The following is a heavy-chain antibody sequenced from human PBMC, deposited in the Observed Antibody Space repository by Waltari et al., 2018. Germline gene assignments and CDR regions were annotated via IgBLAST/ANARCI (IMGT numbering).Heavy chain of an antibody. D-gene: IGHD3-16*01. CDR3: AKDAFGNTYMDH. Sequence: QLQLVESGGGVVQPGKSLRVPCAASGFSLSHYGMHWVRQAPGRGLEWVALLWFEGGDEYYADSVRGRFTISRDNSKNLLYLHMDSLRVDDTAVYYCAKDAFGNTYMDHWGQGTLVNVSS. V-gene: IGHV3-30*18. CDR1: GFSLSHYG. CDR2: LWFEGGDE. J-gene: IGHJ4*02.